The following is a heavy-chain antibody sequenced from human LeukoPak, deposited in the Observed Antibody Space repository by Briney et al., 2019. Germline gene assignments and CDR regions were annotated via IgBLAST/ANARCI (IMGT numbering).Heavy chain of an antibody. Sequence: SETLSLTCTVSGNSISSGDNYWSWIRQPAGKGLEWIGRIYTSGSTYYNPSLKSRVTISGDTSKNQFSLNLSSVTAADTAMYYCARAVGTSRNFFDYWGQGTLVTVSS. J-gene: IGHJ4*02. D-gene: IGHD4-23*01. CDR3: ARAVGTSRNFFDY. CDR1: GNSISSGDNY. CDR2: IYTSGST. V-gene: IGHV4-61*02.